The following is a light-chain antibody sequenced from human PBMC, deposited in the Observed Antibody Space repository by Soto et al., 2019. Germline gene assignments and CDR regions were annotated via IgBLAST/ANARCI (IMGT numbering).Light chain of an antibody. V-gene: IGKV4-1*01. J-gene: IGKJ1*01. Sequence: DIVMTQSPDSLAVSLGERATINCKSSQILYSSNNKNYLAWYQQKPGHPPELLIYWASTRESGVPDRFSGSGSGTDFTLTISSLRAEDVAVYYCQQYYSTPWTFGQGTKVEIK. CDR1: QILYSSNNKNY. CDR3: QQYYSTPWT. CDR2: WAS.